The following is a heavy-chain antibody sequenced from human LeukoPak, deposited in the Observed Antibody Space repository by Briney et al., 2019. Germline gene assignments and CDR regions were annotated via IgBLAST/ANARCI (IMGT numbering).Heavy chain of an antibody. J-gene: IGHJ6*02. CDR1: GFTFSSYA. Sequence: GGSLRLSCAASGFTFSSYAMHWVRQAPGRGLEGVAVISYVGSNKYYADSVKGRFTISRDNSKNTLYLQMNSLRAEDTAVYYCARVRGSYYYGMDVWGQGTTVTVSS. D-gene: IGHD3-10*01. V-gene: IGHV3-30*07. CDR3: ARVRGSYYYGMDV. CDR2: ISYVGSNK.